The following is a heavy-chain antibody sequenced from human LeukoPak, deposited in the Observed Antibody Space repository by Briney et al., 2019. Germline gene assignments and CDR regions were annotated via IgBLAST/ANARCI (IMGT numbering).Heavy chain of an antibody. CDR2: INPDSGGT. CDR1: GYTFTGFY. D-gene: IGHD6-13*01. CDR3: ASSKWSAGGDYYHYMDV. V-gene: IGHV1-2*02. Sequence: GASVKVSCKASGYTFTGFYLNWVRQAPGQGLEWMGWINPDSGGTNYAQKFQGRVTMTRDTSISTAYMELRSLRSDDTAVYYCASSKWSAGGDYYHYMDVWGKGTTVTVSS. J-gene: IGHJ6*03.